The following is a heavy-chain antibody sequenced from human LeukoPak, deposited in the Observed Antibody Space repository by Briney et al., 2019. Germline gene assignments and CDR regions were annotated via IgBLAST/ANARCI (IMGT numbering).Heavy chain of an antibody. CDR2: ISPSGGST. J-gene: IGHJ5*02. Sequence: ASVKVSCKAFGYTFTSNYTHWVRQAPGQGPEWMGVISPSGGSTTYAQKFQGRVTLTRDMSTSTDYLELSSLRSEDTAVYYCARDLYGGTSATFDNWGQGTLVTVSS. CDR1: GYTFTSNY. V-gene: IGHV1-46*01. D-gene: IGHD4-23*01. CDR3: ARDLYGGTSATFDN.